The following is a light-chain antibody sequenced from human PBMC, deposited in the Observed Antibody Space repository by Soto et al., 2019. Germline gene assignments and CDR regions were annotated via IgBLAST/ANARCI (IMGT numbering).Light chain of an antibody. CDR1: QSISSW. CDR2: KTS. Sequence: DIQMTQSPSTLSASVGDRVTITCRASQSISSWLAWYQQKPGKAPKLLIYKTSNLESGVPSRFSGSGSGTEFSLTISSLQPDDFATYYCQQYKSFSLTFGGATKVEVK. J-gene: IGKJ4*01. V-gene: IGKV1-5*03. CDR3: QQYKSFSLT.